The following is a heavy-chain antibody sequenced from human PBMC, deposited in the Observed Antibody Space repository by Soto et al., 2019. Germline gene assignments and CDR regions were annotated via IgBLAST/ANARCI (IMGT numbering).Heavy chain of an antibody. D-gene: IGHD3-10*01. CDR1: GGSISSYY. V-gene: IGHV4-59*01. J-gene: IGHJ6*02. CDR2: IYYSGST. CDR3: AREPIREYGSGSYYKAYYYGMDV. Sequence: SETLSLTCTVSGGSISSYYWSWIRQPPGKGLEWIGYIYYSGSTNYNPSLKSRVTISVDTSKNQFSLKLSSVTAADTAAYYCAREPIREYGSGSYYKAYYYGMDVWGQGTTVTVSS.